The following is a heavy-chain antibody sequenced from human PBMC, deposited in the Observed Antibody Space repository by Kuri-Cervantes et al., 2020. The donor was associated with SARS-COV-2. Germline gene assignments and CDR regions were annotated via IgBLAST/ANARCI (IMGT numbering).Heavy chain of an antibody. CDR2: ISSSGSTI. CDR1: GFTFGDYA. D-gene: IGHD2-2*01. J-gene: IGHJ4*02. CDR3: AREGVVPAAIFDY. V-gene: IGHV3-48*01. Sequence: GESLKISCTASGFTFGDYAMSWVRQAPGKGLEWVSYISSSGSTIYYADSVKGRFTISRDNSKNTLYLQMNSLRAEDTAVYYCAREGVVPAAIFDYWGQGTLVTVSS.